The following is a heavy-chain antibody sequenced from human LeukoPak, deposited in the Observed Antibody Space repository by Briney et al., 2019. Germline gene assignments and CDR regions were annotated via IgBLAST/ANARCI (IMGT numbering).Heavy chain of an antibody. J-gene: IGHJ4*02. CDR3: ATTKRWLISEPPFDY. CDR1: GFTFSSYA. CDR2: ISGSGAGT. Sequence: GGSLRLSCAVSGFTFSSYAMNWVRQAPGKGLDWVSGISGSGAGTYYADSVKGRFTISRDNSKNTLYLQMNSLRAEDSAVYYCATTKRWLISEPPFDYWGQGTLVTVSS. D-gene: IGHD5-24*01. V-gene: IGHV3-23*01.